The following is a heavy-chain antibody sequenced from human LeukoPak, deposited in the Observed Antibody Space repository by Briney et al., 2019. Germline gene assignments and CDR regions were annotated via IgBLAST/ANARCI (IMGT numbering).Heavy chain of an antibody. V-gene: IGHV3-11*01. Sequence: PGGSLRLFCAASGFTFSDYYMSWIRQAPGKGLEWISYISSSGSTIFQADSMKGRFTISRDNAKNSLYLQMNNLRVEDTAVYYCARVSSQQLKWGQGTLVTVSS. J-gene: IGHJ4*02. D-gene: IGHD6-13*01. CDR1: GFTFSDYY. CDR2: ISSSGSTI. CDR3: ARVSSQQLK.